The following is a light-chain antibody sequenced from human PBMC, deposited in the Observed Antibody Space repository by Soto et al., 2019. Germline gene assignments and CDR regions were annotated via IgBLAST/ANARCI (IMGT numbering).Light chain of an antibody. J-gene: IGLJ1*01. CDR2: GIT. CDR1: SSNVGGDNY. CDR3: CSYAGSYTLYV. Sequence: QSALTQPRSVSGSPGQSVTISCTGTSSNVGGDNYVSWYQQHPGTAPKLLIYGITKRPSGVPDRFSGSKSGNSASLTISGLQAEDEADYYCCSYAGSYTLYVFGTGTKLTVL. V-gene: IGLV2-11*01.